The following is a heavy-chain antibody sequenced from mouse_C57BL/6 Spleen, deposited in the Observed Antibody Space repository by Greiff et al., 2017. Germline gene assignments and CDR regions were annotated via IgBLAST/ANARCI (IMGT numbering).Heavy chain of an antibody. CDR3: ARWSTTVVGDAMDY. CDR2: IDPSDSYT. V-gene: IGHV1-69*01. CDR1: GYTFTSYW. J-gene: IGHJ4*01. Sequence: VKLQQPGAELVMPGASVKLSCKASGYTFTSYWMHWVKQRPGQGLEWIGEIDPSDSYTNYNQKFKGKSTLTVDKSSSTAYMQLSSLTSEDSAVDYCARWSTTVVGDAMDYWGQGTSVTVSS. D-gene: IGHD1-1*01.